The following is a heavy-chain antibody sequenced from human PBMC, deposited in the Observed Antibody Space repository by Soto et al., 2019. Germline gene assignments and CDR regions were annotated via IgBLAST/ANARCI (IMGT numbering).Heavy chain of an antibody. CDR1: GDSISGGSYY. D-gene: IGHD3-10*01. CDR3: ARGLRGSLVRGVINAATDAFAT. CDR2: IYDSGRA. J-gene: IGHJ3*02. V-gene: IGHV4-31*03. Sequence: QVQLQESGPGLVKPSQTLSLTCTVSGDSISGGSYYWSWIRQHPGKGLEWIGYIYDSGRAYYNPSPRGRLTISVXTXEXXFSLRLSSVTAADTAVYYCARGLRGSLVRGVINAATDAFATWGQGTMVTVSS.